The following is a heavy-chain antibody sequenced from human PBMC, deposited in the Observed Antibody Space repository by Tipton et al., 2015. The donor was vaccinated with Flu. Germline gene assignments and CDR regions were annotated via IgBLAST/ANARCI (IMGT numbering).Heavy chain of an antibody. CDR1: GFTFSSYS. D-gene: IGHD3-22*01. V-gene: IGHV3-21*01. Sequence: SLRLSCAASGFTFSSYSMNWVRQAPGKGLEWVSSISSSSSYIYYADSVKGRFTISRDNAKNSLYLQMNSLRAEDTAVYYCARDLSNYYDSSGYYYGCYDYWGQGTLVTVSS. CDR2: ISSSSSYI. J-gene: IGHJ4*02. CDR3: ARDLSNYYDSSGYYYGCYDY.